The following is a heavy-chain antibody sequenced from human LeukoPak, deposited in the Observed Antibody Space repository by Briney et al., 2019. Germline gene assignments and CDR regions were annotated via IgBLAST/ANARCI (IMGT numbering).Heavy chain of an antibody. CDR2: ISSSSSTI. J-gene: IGHJ4*02. CDR1: GFTFSIYS. CDR3: ARDPPLGSCSTISCPHLDY. D-gene: IGHD2-2*01. V-gene: IGHV3-48*01. Sequence: GGSLRLSCAASGFTFSIYSMNWVRQAPGKGLEWVSYISSSSSTIYYADSVKGRFTISRDNVKKSLYLQMNSLRAEDTAVYYCARDPPLGSCSTISCPHLDYWGQGTLVTVSS.